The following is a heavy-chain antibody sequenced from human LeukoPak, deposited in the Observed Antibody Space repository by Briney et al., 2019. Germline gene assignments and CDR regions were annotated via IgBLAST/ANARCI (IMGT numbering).Heavy chain of an antibody. Sequence: GGSLRLSCAASGFTFSSYWMSWVRQAPGKGLEWVSAISGSGGSTYYADSVKGRFTISRDNSKNTVYLQMNSLRAEDTAVYYCAKNYYDNSALGWASFDYWGQETLVTVSS. CDR3: AKNYYDNSALGWASFDY. CDR1: GFTFSSYW. D-gene: IGHD3-22*01. J-gene: IGHJ4*02. V-gene: IGHV3-23*01. CDR2: ISGSGGST.